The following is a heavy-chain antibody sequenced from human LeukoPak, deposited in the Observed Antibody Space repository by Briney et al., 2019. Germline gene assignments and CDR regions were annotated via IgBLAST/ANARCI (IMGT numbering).Heavy chain of an antibody. CDR1: GFTFSRYV. Sequence: PGGSLRLSCAASGFTFSRYVMQWVRQAPGKGLEWVAFIRYDGRNINYADSVKGRFTISRDNSKNTLYLQMNSLRAEDTAVYYCAKSSKYSSSWTEYYYYYYGMDVWGQGTTVTVSS. J-gene: IGHJ6*02. V-gene: IGHV3-30*02. CDR3: AKSSKYSSSWTEYYYYYYGMDV. D-gene: IGHD6-13*01. CDR2: IRYDGRNI.